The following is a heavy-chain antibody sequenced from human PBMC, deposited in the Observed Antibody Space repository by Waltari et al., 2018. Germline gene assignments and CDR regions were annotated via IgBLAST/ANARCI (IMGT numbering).Heavy chain of an antibody. D-gene: IGHD2-2*01. CDR1: GYTFTSYG. J-gene: IGHJ4*02. V-gene: IGHV1-18*01. CDR2: VSAENGNK. Sequence: QVQLVQSGAEVKKPGASVKVSCKASGYTFTSYGISWVRQAPGQGLEWMGWVSAENGNKNYDQKLQGRVTMTTDTSTSTAYMELRSLRSDDTAVYYCARDWDIVVVPAVPFDYWGQGTLVTVSS. CDR3: ARDWDIVVVPAVPFDY.